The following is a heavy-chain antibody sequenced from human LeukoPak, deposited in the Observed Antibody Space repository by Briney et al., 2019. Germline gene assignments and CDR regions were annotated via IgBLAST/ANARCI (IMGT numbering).Heavy chain of an antibody. CDR1: GYSFTSYW. CDR2: IYPGDSDT. V-gene: IGHV5-51*01. J-gene: IGHJ4*02. Sequence: GESLKISCKGSGYSFTSYWIGRVRQMPGKGLEWMGIIYPGDSDTRYSPSFQGQVTISADKSISTAYLQWSSLKASDTALYYCARHVEAAAGTSRFDYWGQGALVTVSS. CDR3: ARHVEAAAGTSRFDY. D-gene: IGHD6-13*01.